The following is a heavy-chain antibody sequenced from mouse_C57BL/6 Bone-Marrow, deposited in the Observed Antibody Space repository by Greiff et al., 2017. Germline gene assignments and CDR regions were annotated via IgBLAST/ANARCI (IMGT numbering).Heavy chain of an antibody. CDR3: AIKTIYYGYYFDY. J-gene: IGHJ2*01. V-gene: IGHV1-74*01. D-gene: IGHD2-2*01. CDR2: IHPSDSDT. CDR1: GYTFTSYW. Sequence: QVHVKQPGAELVKPGASVKVTCKASGYTFTSYWMHWVKQRPGQGLEWIGRIHPSDSDTNYNQKFKGKATLTVDKSSSTAYMQLSSLTSEDSAVYYCAIKTIYYGYYFDYWGQGTTLTVSS.